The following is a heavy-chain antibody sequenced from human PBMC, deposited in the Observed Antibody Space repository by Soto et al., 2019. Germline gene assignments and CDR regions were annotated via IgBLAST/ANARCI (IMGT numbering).Heavy chain of an antibody. CDR3: AKVGGSYFPVDY. V-gene: IGHV3-23*04. Sequence: VQLVESGGGLVKPGGSLRLSCVASGFTFSDYYMSWIRQAPGKGLEWVSAISGSGGSTYYADSVKGRFTISRDNSKNTLYLQMNSLRAEDTAVYYCAKVGGSYFPVDYWGQGTLVTVSS. J-gene: IGHJ4*02. CDR2: ISGSGGST. D-gene: IGHD1-26*01. CDR1: GFTFSDYY.